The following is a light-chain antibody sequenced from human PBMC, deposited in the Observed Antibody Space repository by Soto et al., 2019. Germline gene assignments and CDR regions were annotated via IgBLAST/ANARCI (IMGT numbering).Light chain of an antibody. Sequence: EIVMTQSQATLSGSPGERATLSCRASQSVSTNLAWYQQKPGQAPRLLIYGASTRATGSPARFSGSGSGTEFTLTISSLQSDDCAVYYCQQYTNRPPWTFGQGTKV. CDR3: QQYTNRPPWT. V-gene: IGKV3-15*01. CDR2: GAS. J-gene: IGKJ1*01. CDR1: QSVSTN.